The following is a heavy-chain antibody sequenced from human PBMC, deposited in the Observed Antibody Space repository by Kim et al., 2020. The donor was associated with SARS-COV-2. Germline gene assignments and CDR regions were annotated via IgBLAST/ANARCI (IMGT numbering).Heavy chain of an antibody. D-gene: IGHD6-19*01. J-gene: IGHJ4*02. CDR3: AMCIAVAVVAAAGY. CDR2: ISGSGGST. CDR1: GFTFSSYA. V-gene: IGHV3-23*01. Sequence: GGSLRLSCAASGFTFSSYAMSWVRQAPGKGLEWVSAISGSGGSTYYADSVKGRFTISRDNSKNTLYLQMNSLRAEDTAVYYCAMCIAVAVVAAAGYWGQGTLVTVSS.